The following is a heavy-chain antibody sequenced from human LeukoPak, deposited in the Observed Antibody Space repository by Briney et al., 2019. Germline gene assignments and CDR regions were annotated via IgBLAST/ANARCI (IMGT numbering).Heavy chain of an antibody. CDR2: ISGSGGGT. J-gene: IGHJ4*02. Sequence: GGSLRLSCAASGFTFSTYAMSWVRQAAGKGLEWVSLISGSGGGTYYADSVKGRFTISRDNSKNTLYLQMNSPRAEDTAVYFCSKGGSSWSRWDYWGQGTLVTVSS. CDR1: GFTFSTYA. D-gene: IGHD6-13*01. CDR3: SKGGSSWSRWDY. V-gene: IGHV3-23*01.